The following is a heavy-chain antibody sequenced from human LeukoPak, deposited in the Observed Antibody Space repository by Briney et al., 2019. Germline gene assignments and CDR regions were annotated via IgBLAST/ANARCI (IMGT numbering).Heavy chain of an antibody. CDR1: GFTFDDYA. CDR2: ISWNSGSI. V-gene: IGHV3-9*03. D-gene: IGHD5-18*01. CDR3: AKGPTAMVTEGFDY. Sequence: PGGSLRLSCAASGFTFDDYAMHRVRQAPGKGLEWVSGISWNSGSIGYADSVKGRFTISRDNAKNSLYLQMNSLRAEDMALYYCAKGPTAMVTEGFDYWGQGTLVTVSS. J-gene: IGHJ4*02.